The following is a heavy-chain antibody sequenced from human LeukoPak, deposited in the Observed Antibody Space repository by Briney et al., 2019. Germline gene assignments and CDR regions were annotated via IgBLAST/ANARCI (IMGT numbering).Heavy chain of an antibody. CDR2: VNDSGGT. Sequence: SETLSLTCAVYIDSFTNYYWNWIRQTPGKGLEWIGEVNDSGGTNINPSLKSRVTISVDTSKNQFSLKLSSVTAADTAVYYCARVKIRITMVRGAPTPFDYWGQGTLVTVSS. CDR1: IDSFTNYY. J-gene: IGHJ4*02. V-gene: IGHV4-34*01. D-gene: IGHD3-10*01. CDR3: ARVKIRITMVRGAPTPFDY.